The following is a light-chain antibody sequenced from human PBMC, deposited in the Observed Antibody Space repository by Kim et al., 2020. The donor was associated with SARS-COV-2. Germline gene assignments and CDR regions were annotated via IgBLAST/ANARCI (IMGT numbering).Light chain of an antibody. V-gene: IGKV1-27*01. CDR3: QKYNSAPWT. CDR2: AAS. Sequence: ASVGDRVTITCRASQGISNHLAWYQQKPGKVPHLLIYAASTLHSGVPSRFSGSGSGTDFTLTISSLQPEDVATYSCQKYNSAPWTFGQGTKVDIK. CDR1: QGISNH. J-gene: IGKJ1*01.